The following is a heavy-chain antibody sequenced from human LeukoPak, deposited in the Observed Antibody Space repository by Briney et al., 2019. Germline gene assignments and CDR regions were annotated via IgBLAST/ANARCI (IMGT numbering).Heavy chain of an antibody. V-gene: IGHV4-34*01. CDR2: INHSGST. D-gene: IGHD3-9*01. CDR3: ATGRGYDILTGYFRFDY. Sequence: SETLSLTCAVYGGSFSGYYWSWIRQPPGKGLEWIGEINHSGSTNYNPSLKSRVTISVDTSKNQFSLKLSSVTAADTAVYYCATGRGYDILTGYFRFDYWGQGTLVTVSS. CDR1: GGSFSGYY. J-gene: IGHJ4*02.